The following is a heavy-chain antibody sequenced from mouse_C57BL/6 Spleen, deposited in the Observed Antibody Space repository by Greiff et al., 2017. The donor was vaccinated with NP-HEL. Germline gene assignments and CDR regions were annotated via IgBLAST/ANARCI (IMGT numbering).Heavy chain of an antibody. V-gene: IGHV14-3*01. CDR1: GYTIKNTC. CDR3: ARSSSGYPAMDY. J-gene: IGHJ4*01. CDR2: IDPASGNT. D-gene: IGHD3-1*01. Sequence: EVQLVESVAELVRPGASVKLSCTASGYTIKNTCMHWVKQRPEQGLEWIGWIDPASGNTKYTPKFKGKATMTADTSSSTAYLQLSSLTSEDTAIYYCARSSSGYPAMDYWGQGTSVTVSS.